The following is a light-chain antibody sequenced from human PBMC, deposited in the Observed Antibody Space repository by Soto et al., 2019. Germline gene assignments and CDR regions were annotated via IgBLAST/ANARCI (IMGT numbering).Light chain of an antibody. Sequence: EIVLTQSPATLSLSPGERATLSCRASQSVSSYLAWYQQKPGQAPRLLIYDASNRATGIPARFSGSGSGTDFTLTISSLEPEDFAVYYCHQSGGSPLTFGGGTKVDIK. CDR2: DAS. V-gene: IGKV3-11*01. J-gene: IGKJ4*01. CDR3: HQSGGSPLT. CDR1: QSVSSY.